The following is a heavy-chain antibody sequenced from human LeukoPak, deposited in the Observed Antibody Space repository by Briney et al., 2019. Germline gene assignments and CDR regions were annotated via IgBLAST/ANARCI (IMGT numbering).Heavy chain of an antibody. CDR1: GFTFSNYA. D-gene: IGHD3-10*01. J-gene: IGHJ4*02. CDR2: ISYDGSNK. CDR3: ARDPLLSHQRGYFDS. Sequence: PGGSLRLSCAVSGFTFSNYAMHWVRQAPGKGLEWVAVISYDGSNKYYADSLKGRSTISRDNSKNTLYLQMNSLRAEDTAVYFCARDPLLSHQRGYFDSWGQGTLVTVSS. V-gene: IGHV3-30-3*01.